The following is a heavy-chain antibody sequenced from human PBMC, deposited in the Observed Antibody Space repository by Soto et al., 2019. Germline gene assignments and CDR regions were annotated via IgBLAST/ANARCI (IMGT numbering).Heavy chain of an antibody. Sequence: QVQLVESGGGVVQSGRSLRLSCAASGFTFSNYAMHWVRQAPGEGLEWVAVISSDGSNKYYADSVKGRFTISRDNSKKMLYLKMNTLRTEDTAVNYCAIGGIVVKGNWFDPWGQGTLVTVSS. CDR1: GFTFSNYA. J-gene: IGHJ5*02. V-gene: IGHV3-30*03. D-gene: IGHD3-22*01. CDR3: AIGGIVVKGNWFDP. CDR2: ISSDGSNK.